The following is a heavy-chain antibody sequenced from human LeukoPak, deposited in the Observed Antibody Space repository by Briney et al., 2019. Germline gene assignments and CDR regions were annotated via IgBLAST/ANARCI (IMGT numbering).Heavy chain of an antibody. D-gene: IGHD4-17*01. J-gene: IGHJ5*02. CDR1: GGSISSSSYY. V-gene: IGHV4-61*02. Sequence: SETLSLTCTVSGGSISSSSYYWSWIRQPAGKGLEWIGRIYTSGSTNYNPSLKSRVTMSVDTSKNQFSLKLSSVTAADTAVYYCARDPDYGDYGGWFDPWGQGTLVTVSS. CDR3: ARDPDYGDYGGWFDP. CDR2: IYTSGST.